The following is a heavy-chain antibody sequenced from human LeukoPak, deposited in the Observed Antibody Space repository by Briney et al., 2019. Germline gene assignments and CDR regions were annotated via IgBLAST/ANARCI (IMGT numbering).Heavy chain of an antibody. Sequence: PSETLSLTCAVYGGSFSGYYWSWIRQPPGKGLEWIGEINQSGRTNYNPSLKSRVTMSLDTSKNQFSLKLSSVTAADTAVYYCARDREGITMVRGVSYYYYYMDVWGKGTTVTVSS. V-gene: IGHV4-34*01. CDR1: GGSFSGYY. CDR3: ARDREGITMVRGVSYYYYYMDV. CDR2: INQSGRT. J-gene: IGHJ6*03. D-gene: IGHD3-10*01.